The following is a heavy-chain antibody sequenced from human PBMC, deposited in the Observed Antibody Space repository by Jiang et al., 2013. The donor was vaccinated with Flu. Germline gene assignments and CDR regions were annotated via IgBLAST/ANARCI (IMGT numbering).Heavy chain of an antibody. J-gene: IGHJ6*02. CDR2: INPNSGGT. D-gene: IGHD5-12*01. CDR1: GYTFTGYY. Sequence: VQLVESGAEVKKPGASVKVSCKASGYTFTGYYMHWVRQAPGQGLEWMGWINPNSGGTNYAQKFQGWVTMTRDTSISTAYMELSRLRSDDTAVYYCARGRYSGYGGDATQGEDYYYGMDVWGQGTTVTVSS. CDR3: ARGRYSGYGGDATQGEDYYYGMDV. V-gene: IGHV1-2*04.